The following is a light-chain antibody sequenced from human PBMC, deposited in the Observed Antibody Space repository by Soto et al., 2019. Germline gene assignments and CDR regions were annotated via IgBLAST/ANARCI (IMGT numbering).Light chain of an antibody. CDR2: EVT. CDR3: CSYSSSSPWV. J-gene: IGLJ3*02. V-gene: IGLV2-23*02. Sequence: QSVLTQPASVSGSPGQSITISCIGTSSDVGNYELVSWYQQLPGKAPKLIIYEVTKRPSGVPNRFSGSKSGNTASLTISGLLAEDEADYYCCSYSSSSPWVFGGGTKVTVL. CDR1: SSDVGNYEL.